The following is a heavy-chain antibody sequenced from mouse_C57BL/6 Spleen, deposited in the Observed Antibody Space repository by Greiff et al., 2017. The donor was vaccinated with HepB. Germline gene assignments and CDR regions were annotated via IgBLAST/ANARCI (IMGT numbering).Heavy chain of an antibody. Sequence: QVQLKQPGAELVKPGASVKLSCKASGYTFTSYWMQWVKQRPGQGLEWIGEIDPSDSYTNYNQKFKGKATLTVDTSSSTAYMQLSSLTSEDSAVYYCARPGEKNYYGSSPDYWGQGTTLTVSS. J-gene: IGHJ2*01. CDR3: ARPGEKNYYGSSPDY. D-gene: IGHD1-1*01. CDR1: GYTFTSYW. V-gene: IGHV1-50*01. CDR2: IDPSDSYT.